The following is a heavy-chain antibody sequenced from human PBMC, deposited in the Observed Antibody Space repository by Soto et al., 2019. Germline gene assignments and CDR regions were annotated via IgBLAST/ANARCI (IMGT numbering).Heavy chain of an antibody. CDR2: INAGNGNT. J-gene: IGHJ6*02. D-gene: IGHD6-19*01. Sequence: GASVKVSCKASGYTFTSYAMHWVRQAPGQRLEWMGWINAGNGNTKYSQKFQGRVTITRDTSASTAYMELSSLRSEDTAVYYCARDGAPSSGWDYYYYGMDVWGQGTTVTVSS. V-gene: IGHV1-3*01. CDR3: ARDGAPSSGWDYYYYGMDV. CDR1: GYTFTSYA.